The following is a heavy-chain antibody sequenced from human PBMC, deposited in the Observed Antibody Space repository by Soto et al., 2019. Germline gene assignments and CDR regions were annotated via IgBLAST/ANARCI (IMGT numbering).Heavy chain of an antibody. CDR3: ARDARYYDFWSGYYNPPPDAFDI. J-gene: IGHJ3*02. CDR2: IYYSGST. D-gene: IGHD3-3*01. Sequence: PSETLSLTCTVSGGSISSYYWSWIRQPPGKGLEWIGYIYYSGSTNYNPSLKSRVTISVDTSKNQFSLKRSSVTAADTAVYYCARDARYYDFWSGYYNPPPDAFDIWGQGTMVTVSS. CDR1: GGSISSYY. V-gene: IGHV4-59*01.